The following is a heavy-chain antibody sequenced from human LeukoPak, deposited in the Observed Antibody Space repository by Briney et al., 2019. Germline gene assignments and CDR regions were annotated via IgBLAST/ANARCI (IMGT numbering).Heavy chain of an antibody. D-gene: IGHD3-10*01. CDR3: AKGSDGAGCYRPFDY. CDR1: GFTFSIFW. J-gene: IGHJ4*02. CDR2: INSGGGTT. Sequence: GGSLRLSCAASGFTFSIFWMSWVRQAPGKGLEWVSAINSGGGTTSAESVKGRFTISRDNSKNTLYLQMNSLRDEDTAVYYCAKGSDGAGCYRPFDYWGQGTLVTVSS. V-gene: IGHV3-23*01.